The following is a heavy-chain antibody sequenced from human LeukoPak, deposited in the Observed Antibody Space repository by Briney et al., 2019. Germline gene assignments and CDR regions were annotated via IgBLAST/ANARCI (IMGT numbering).Heavy chain of an antibody. J-gene: IGHJ6*02. Sequence: SETLSLTCTVSGGSISSYYWSWIRQPPRKGLEWIGYIYYSGSTNCNPSLKSRVTISVDTSKNQFSLKLSSVTAADTAVYYCARDSTVTGGYYYYYGMDVWGQGTTVTVSS. V-gene: IGHV4-59*01. CDR1: GGSISSYY. CDR3: ARDSTVTGGYYYYYGMDV. CDR2: IYYSGST. D-gene: IGHD4-17*01.